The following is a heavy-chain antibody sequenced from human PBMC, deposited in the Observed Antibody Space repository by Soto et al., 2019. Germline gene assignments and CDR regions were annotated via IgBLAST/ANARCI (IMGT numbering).Heavy chain of an antibody. CDR1: GFTFSSYA. D-gene: IGHD6-25*01. V-gene: IGHV3-23*01. CDR3: AKEEQRVIRGGMDV. Sequence: LRLSCAASGFTFSSYAMSWGRHAPGQGLEWVSAISGSGGSTYYADSVKGRFTISRDNSKNTLYLQMNSLRAEDTAVYYCAKEEQRVIRGGMDVWGQGTTVTVSS. CDR2: ISGSGGST. J-gene: IGHJ6*02.